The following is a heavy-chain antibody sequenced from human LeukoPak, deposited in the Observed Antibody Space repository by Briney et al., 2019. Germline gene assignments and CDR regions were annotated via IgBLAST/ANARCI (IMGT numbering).Heavy chain of an antibody. D-gene: IGHD3-10*01. J-gene: IGHJ6*03. Sequence: PSETLSLTCAVYGGSFSGYYWSWIRQPPGKGLEWIGEINHSGSTNYNPSLKSRVTISVDTSKNQFSLKLSSVTAADTAVYYCARGYTMVRGVIRSRRDYYYMDVWGKGTTVTVSS. CDR2: INHSGST. V-gene: IGHV4-34*01. CDR3: ARGYTMVRGVIRSRRDYYYMDV. CDR1: GGSFSGYY.